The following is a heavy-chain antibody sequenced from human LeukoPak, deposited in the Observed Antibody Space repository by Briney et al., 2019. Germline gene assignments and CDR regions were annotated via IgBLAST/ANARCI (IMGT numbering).Heavy chain of an antibody. J-gene: IGHJ4*02. CDR2: INHSGST. Sequence: SETLSLTCAVYGGSFGGYYWSWIRQPPGKGLEWIGEINHSGSTNYNPSLKSRVTISVDTSKNQFSLKLSSVTAADTAVYYCARCSSGYCRYFDYWGQGTLVTVSS. CDR3: ARCSSGYCRYFDY. D-gene: IGHD3-22*01. CDR1: GGSFGGYY. V-gene: IGHV4-34*01.